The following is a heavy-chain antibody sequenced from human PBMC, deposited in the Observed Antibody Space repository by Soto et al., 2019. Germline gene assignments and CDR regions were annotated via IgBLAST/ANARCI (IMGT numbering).Heavy chain of an antibody. J-gene: IGHJ4*02. CDR1: GYTFTSYG. D-gene: IGHD3-22*01. V-gene: IGHV1-18*04. Sequence: ASVKVSCKASGYTFTSYGISWVRQAPGQGLEWMGWISAYNGNTNYAQKLQGRVTMTTDTSTSTAYMELRSLRSDDTAVYYCARVLTYYYDSSGYYLFDHWGQGTLVTVSS. CDR3: ARVLTYYYDSSGYYLFDH. CDR2: ISAYNGNT.